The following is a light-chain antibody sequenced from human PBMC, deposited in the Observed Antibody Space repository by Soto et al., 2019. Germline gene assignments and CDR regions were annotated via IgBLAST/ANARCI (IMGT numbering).Light chain of an antibody. CDR3: SSHTSSSTLLSV. Sequence: QSALTQPASVSGSPGQSITISCTGTSSDVGGYNYVSWYQQHPGKAPKLMIYDVSNRPSGVSNRFSGSKSGNTASLTISGLQAEDEADYYCSSHTSSSTLLSVFGTATKVTVL. CDR2: DVS. J-gene: IGLJ1*01. V-gene: IGLV2-14*01. CDR1: SSDVGGYNY.